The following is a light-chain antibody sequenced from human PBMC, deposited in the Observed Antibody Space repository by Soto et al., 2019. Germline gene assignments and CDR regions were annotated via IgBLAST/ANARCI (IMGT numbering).Light chain of an antibody. Sequence: IVLRQSQGNLSLSAWEGSPLCFRASQSVSSYLAWYQQKPGQPPRLLIYFASTRATAVPARFTAGGSGTEFTLTISSLQSDDLAVYYCQQYDKWPRTFGQGTKVDNK. CDR3: QQYDKWPRT. V-gene: IGKV3-15*01. CDR2: FAS. CDR1: QSVSSY. J-gene: IGKJ1*01.